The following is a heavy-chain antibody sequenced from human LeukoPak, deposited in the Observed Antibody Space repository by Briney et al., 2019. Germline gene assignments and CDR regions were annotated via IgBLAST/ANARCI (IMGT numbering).Heavy chain of an antibody. V-gene: IGHV4-59*08. Sequence: PSETLTLTCTVSGGSISSYYGSWIRQPPGKGLEWIGYIYYSGSTNYNPSLKSRVTISVDTSKNQFSLKLSSVTAADTAVYYCARSVSSSWVGWFAPWGQRTLVTVSS. J-gene: IGHJ5*02. CDR1: GGSISSYY. D-gene: IGHD6-13*01. CDR3: ARSVSSSWVGWFAP. CDR2: IYYSGST.